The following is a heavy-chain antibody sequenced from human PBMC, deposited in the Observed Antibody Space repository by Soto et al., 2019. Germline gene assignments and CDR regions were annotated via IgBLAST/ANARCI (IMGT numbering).Heavy chain of an antibody. V-gene: IGHV1-69*12. CDR1: GGTFSTYA. Sequence: QVQLVQSGAAVKKPGSSVKVSCKASGGTFSTYAISLVRQAPGQGLEWMGGIIPIFGTPNYAQKFQGRVTITADESTSTAYMELSSLTSEDTAVYYCAQTLGLAVTGPGRFDLWGQGTLVTVSS. CDR2: IIPIFGTP. CDR3: AQTLGLAVTGPGRFDL. D-gene: IGHD6-19*01. J-gene: IGHJ5*02.